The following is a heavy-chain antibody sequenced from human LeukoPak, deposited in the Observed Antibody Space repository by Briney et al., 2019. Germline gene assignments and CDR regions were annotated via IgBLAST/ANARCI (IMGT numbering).Heavy chain of an antibody. Sequence: SETLSLTCAVYGGSFSGYYWSWIRQPPGKGLEWIGEINHSGSTNYNPSLKSRVTISVDTSKNQFSLKLSSVTAADTAVYYCARIEPGRLGFDYWGQGTLVTVSS. J-gene: IGHJ4*02. D-gene: IGHD3-16*01. CDR1: GGSFSGYY. V-gene: IGHV4-34*01. CDR2: INHSGST. CDR3: ARIEPGRLGFDY.